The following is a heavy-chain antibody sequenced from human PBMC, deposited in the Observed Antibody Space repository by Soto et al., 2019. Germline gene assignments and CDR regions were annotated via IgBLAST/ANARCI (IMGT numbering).Heavy chain of an antibody. Sequence: GGSLRLSCAASGFTFTPYGMHWVRQAPGKGLEWVAVISYDGSNKYYADSVKGRFTISRDNSKNTLYLQMNSLRAEDTALYYCAKGARVVAASPTDYWGQGTLVTVSS. D-gene: IGHD2-15*01. J-gene: IGHJ4*02. V-gene: IGHV3-30*18. CDR3: AKGARVVAASPTDY. CDR1: GFTFTPYG. CDR2: ISYDGSNK.